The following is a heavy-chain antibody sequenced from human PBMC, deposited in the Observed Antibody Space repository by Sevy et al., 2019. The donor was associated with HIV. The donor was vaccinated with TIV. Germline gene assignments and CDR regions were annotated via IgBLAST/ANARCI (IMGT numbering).Heavy chain of an antibody. Sequence: SETLSLTCTVSGGSITSLYWNWIRQPPGKGLEWIANIYYNGHINYNPSLKSRVTLSLDTSKNQFSLRLSSVTAADTGMYYWAGEDWGGRGYSWGQGNLVTVSS. CDR2: IYYNGHI. V-gene: IGHV4-59*08. CDR3: AGEDWGGRGYS. J-gene: IGHJ4*02. D-gene: IGHD3-16*01. CDR1: GGSITSLY.